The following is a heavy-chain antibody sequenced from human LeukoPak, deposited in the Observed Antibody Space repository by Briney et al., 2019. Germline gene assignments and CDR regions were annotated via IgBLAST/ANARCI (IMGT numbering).Heavy chain of an antibody. J-gene: IGHJ6*03. V-gene: IGHV6-1*01. Sequence: SQTLSLTCAISGDSVSSNSAAWNWIRQSPSRGLEWLGRTYYRSKWYNDYAVSVKSRITINPDTSKNQFSLQLNSVTPEDTAVYYCARGAELERRVPNYYYYYMDVWGKGTTVTVSS. CDR1: GDSVSSNSAA. CDR3: ARGAELERRVPNYYYYYMDV. D-gene: IGHD1-1*01. CDR2: TYYRSKWYN.